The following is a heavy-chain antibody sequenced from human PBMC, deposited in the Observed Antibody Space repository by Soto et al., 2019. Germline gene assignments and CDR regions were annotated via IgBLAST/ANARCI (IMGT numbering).Heavy chain of an antibody. CDR2: ISGYNGNT. V-gene: IGHV1-18*01. J-gene: IGHJ5*02. CDR3: ARDEVPAANWLDR. CDR1: GYIFINYG. D-gene: IGHD2-2*01. Sequence: ASVKVSCKASGYIFINYGITWVRQAPGQGLEWMGWISGYNGNTKYADKLQGRVTMTTDASTTTAYMELRSLRSDDTAVYYCARDEVPAANWLDRWGQGTLVTVSS.